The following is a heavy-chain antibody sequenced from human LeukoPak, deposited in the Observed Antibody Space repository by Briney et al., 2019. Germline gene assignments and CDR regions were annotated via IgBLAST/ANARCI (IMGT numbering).Heavy chain of an antibody. J-gene: IGHJ6*03. V-gene: IGHV4-4*07. Sequence: KPSETLSLTCTVSGGSITSYFWSWIRQPAGKGLEWIGRIYTSGGTNYNPSLKSRVTISVDTSKNQFSLKLSSVTAADTAVYYCAREDSSGYYYYYYYMDVWGKGTTVTVSS. CDR2: IYTSGGT. CDR1: GGSITSYF. CDR3: AREDSSGYYYYYYYMDV. D-gene: IGHD3-22*01.